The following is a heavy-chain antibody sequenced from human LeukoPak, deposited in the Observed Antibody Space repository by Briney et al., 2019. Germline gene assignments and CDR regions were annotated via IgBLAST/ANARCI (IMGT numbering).Heavy chain of an antibody. CDR3: ARDALYYYGSGSYQL. CDR2: ISYDGSNK. J-gene: IGHJ4*02. V-gene: IGHV3-30*04. D-gene: IGHD3-10*01. CDR1: GFTFSSYA. Sequence: PGGPLRLSCAASGFTFSSYAMHWVRQAPGKGLEWVAVISYDGSNKYYADSVKGRFTISRDNSKNTLYLQMNSLRAEDTAVYYCARDALYYYGSGSYQLWGQGTLVTVSS.